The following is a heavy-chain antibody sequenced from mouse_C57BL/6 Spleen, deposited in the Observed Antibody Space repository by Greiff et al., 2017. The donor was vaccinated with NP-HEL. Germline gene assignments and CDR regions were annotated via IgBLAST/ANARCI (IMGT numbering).Heavy chain of an antibody. CDR3: ARSDYYGSSYYVDY. CDR2: IDPSDSYT. Sequence: QVQLQQPGAELVKPGASVKLSCKASGYTFTSYWMQWVKQRPGQGLEWIGEIDPSDSYTNYNQKFKGKATLTVDTSSSTAYMQLSSLTSEDSAVYYCARSDYYGSSYYVDYWGQGTTLTVSS. J-gene: IGHJ2*01. CDR1: GYTFTSYW. D-gene: IGHD1-1*01. V-gene: IGHV1-50*01.